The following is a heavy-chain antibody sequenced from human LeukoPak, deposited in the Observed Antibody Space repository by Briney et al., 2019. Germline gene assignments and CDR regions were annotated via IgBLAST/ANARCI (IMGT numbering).Heavy chain of an antibody. V-gene: IGHV4-39*01. CDR3: ARPHYSSSWYWFDP. J-gene: IGHJ5*02. Sequence: SETLSLTCTVSGGSISSSSYYWGWIRQPPGKGLEWIGSIYYSGSTYYNPSLKSRVTISVDTSKNQFSLKLSSVTAADAAVYYCARPHYSSSWYWFDPWGQGTLVTVSS. D-gene: IGHD6-13*01. CDR1: GGSISSSSYY. CDR2: IYYSGST.